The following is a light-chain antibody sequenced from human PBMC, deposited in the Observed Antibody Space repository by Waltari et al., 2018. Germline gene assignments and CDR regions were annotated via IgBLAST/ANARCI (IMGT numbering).Light chain of an antibody. CDR2: DAS. V-gene: IGKV3-11*01. J-gene: IGKJ1*01. Sequence: EIVLTQSPDTLSLSPGERATLSCRASQSISTYLAWYQQRPGQAPRLLIYDASNRATGIPARISGSGSGTDFTLTISSLEPEDFAVYYCQQRSNWWTFGQGTKVEIK. CDR3: QQRSNWWT. CDR1: QSISTY.